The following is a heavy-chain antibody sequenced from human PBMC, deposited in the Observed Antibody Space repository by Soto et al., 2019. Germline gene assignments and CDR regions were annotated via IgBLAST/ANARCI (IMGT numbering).Heavy chain of an antibody. CDR1: GFTFSSYA. CDR2: ISYDGSNK. Sequence: PGGSLRLSCAASGFTFSSYAMHWVRQAPGKGLEWVAVISYDGSNKYYADSVKGRFTISRDNSKNTLYLQMNSLRAEDTAVYYCAREASLDYDFWSGYLPTYYYYYYGMDVWGQGTTVTVSS. CDR3: AREASLDYDFWSGYLPTYYYYYYGMDV. J-gene: IGHJ6*02. D-gene: IGHD3-3*01. V-gene: IGHV3-30-3*01.